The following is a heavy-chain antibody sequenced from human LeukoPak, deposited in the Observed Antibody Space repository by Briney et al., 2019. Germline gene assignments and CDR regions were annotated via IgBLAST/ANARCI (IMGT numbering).Heavy chain of an antibody. D-gene: IGHD2-2*02. CDR3: AKDVGYCSSTSCYSDP. CDR2: ISWNSGSI. CDR1: GFTFDDYA. V-gene: IGHV3-9*01. J-gene: IGHJ5*02. Sequence: PGRSLRLSCAASGFTFDDYAMHWVRQAPGKGLEWVSGISWNSGSIGYADSVKGRFTISRDNSKNTLYLQMNSLRAEDTAVYYCAKDVGYCSSTSCYSDPWGQGTLVTVSS.